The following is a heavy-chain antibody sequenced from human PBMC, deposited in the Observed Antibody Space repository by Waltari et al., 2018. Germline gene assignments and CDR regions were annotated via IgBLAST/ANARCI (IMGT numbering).Heavy chain of an antibody. V-gene: IGHV1-69*01. CDR1: GGTFSSYA. J-gene: IGHJ6*02. CDR3: ARDPLDCSGGSCYPSYGMDV. D-gene: IGHD2-15*01. CDR2: IIPIFGTA. Sequence: QVQLVQSGAEVKKPGSSVKVSCKASGGTFSSYAISWVRQAPGQGHGWMGGIIPIFGTANYAQKFQGRVTITADESTSTAYMELSSLRSEDTAVYYCARDPLDCSGGSCYPSYGMDVWGQGTTVTVSS.